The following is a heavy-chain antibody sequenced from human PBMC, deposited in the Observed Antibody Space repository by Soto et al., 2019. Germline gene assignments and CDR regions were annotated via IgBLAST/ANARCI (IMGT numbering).Heavy chain of an antibody. CDR2: VYHSGGT. CDR1: GVSISSSAW. CDR3: ARDRRPTWTSDSFDI. V-gene: IGHV4-4*02. Sequence: QVQLQESGPGLVKSSETLSLTCAVSGVSISSSAWWRWVRHPPGKGLEWSGEVYHSGGTYYNPSLGRRVTTSVDKSNNQFALRLTSVTAADTAPYYCARDRRPTWTSDSFDIWGQGTMVTVSS. J-gene: IGHJ3*02. D-gene: IGHD1-26*01.